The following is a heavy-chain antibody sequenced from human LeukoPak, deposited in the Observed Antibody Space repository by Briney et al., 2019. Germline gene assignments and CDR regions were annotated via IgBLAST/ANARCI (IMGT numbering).Heavy chain of an antibody. CDR1: EFSVGSNY. CDR2: IYSGGST. D-gene: IGHD3-22*01. V-gene: IGHV3-66*01. CDR3: ARVTTQH. Sequence: GGSLRLSCAASEFSVGSNYMTWVRQAPGKGLEWVSLIYSGGSTYYADSVKGRFTISRDNSKNTLYLQMDSLRAEDTAVYYCARVTTQHWGQGTLVTVSS. J-gene: IGHJ1*01.